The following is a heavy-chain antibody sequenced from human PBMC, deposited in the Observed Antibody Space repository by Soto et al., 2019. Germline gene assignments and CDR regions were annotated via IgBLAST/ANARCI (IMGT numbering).Heavy chain of an antibody. J-gene: IGHJ6*02. D-gene: IGHD4-17*01. CDR1: GGTFSSYA. V-gene: IGHV1-69*13. CDR3: AREHDYGDQKPDLTYYYYGMDV. Sequence: SVKVSCKASGGTFSSYAISWVRQAPGQGLEWMGGIIPIFGTANYAQKFQGRVTITADESTSTAYMELSSLRSEDTAVYYCAREHDYGDQKPDLTYYYYGMDVRGQGTSVTVS. CDR2: IIPIFGTA.